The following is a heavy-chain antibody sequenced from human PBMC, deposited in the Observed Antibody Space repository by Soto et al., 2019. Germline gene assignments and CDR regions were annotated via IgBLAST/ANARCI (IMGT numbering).Heavy chain of an antibody. CDR3: AQFSYQQPHY. Sequence: QTTLKESGPPLVKPAQTLMLTCTFSGFSLNTSAVGVGWIRQPPGKALEWLALIYWNDDRRYRASLKSRLTITKDTSKNQVVLTMTNMDPVDTGTYFCAQFSYQQPHYWGQGTLVTVSS. J-gene: IGHJ4*02. D-gene: IGHD2-2*01. CDR2: IYWNDDR. CDR1: GFSLNTSAVG. V-gene: IGHV2-5*01.